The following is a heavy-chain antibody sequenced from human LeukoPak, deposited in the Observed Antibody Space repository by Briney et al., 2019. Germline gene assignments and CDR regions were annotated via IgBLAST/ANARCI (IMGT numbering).Heavy chain of an antibody. V-gene: IGHV3-74*01. J-gene: IGHJ4*02. CDR2: INSDGSST. Sequence: RTGGSLRLSCAASGFTFSSYWMRWVRQAPGKGLVWVSRINSDGSSTSYADSVKGRFTISRDNAKNTLYLQMNSLRAEDTAVYYCARGHYYDSSGYYYVDWGQGTLVTVSS. CDR3: ARGHYYDSSGYYYVD. D-gene: IGHD3-22*01. CDR1: GFTFSSYW.